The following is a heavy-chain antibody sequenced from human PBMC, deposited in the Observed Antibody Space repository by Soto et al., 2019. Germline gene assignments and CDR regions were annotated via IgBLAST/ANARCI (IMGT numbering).Heavy chain of an antibody. D-gene: IGHD3-16*01. J-gene: IGHJ4*02. CDR2: IDPTDSYT. Sequence: EVQLVQSGAEVRKPGESLKISCKVSGYIFTSYWISWVHQMPGKGLEWMGRIDPTDSYTDYSPSFQGHVTISVDKSINTAYLQWSSLKASDSAMYYCARLPVLSLVAVWGFDYWGLGTLVTVSS. V-gene: IGHV5-10-1*03. CDR3: ARLPVLSLVAVWGFDY. CDR1: GYIFTSYW.